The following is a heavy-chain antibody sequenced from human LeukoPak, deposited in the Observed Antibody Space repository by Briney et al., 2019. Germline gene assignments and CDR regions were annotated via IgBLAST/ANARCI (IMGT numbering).Heavy chain of an antibody. V-gene: IGHV1-69*04. CDR1: GGTFSSYA. Sequence: ASVKVSCKASGGTFSSYAISWVRQAPGQGLEWMGRIIPILGIANYAQKFQGRVTITADKSTSTVYMELSSLRSEDTAVYYCASGGNYYDSSGYFDYWGQGTLVTVSS. CDR3: ASGGNYYDSSGYFDY. CDR2: IIPILGIA. D-gene: IGHD3-22*01. J-gene: IGHJ4*02.